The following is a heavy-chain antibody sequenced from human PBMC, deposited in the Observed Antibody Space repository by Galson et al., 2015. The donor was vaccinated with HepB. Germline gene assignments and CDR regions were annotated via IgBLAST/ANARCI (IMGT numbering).Heavy chain of an antibody. Sequence: SLRLSCAASGFTFSSYSMNWVRQAPGKGLEWVSSIWSSRHIYYVDSVKGRFTISRDNAKNSVDLQMNSLRVEDTAVYYCARALGDYGDYLGPDYYYSYMDVWGKGTTVTVSS. CDR3: ARALGDYGDYLGPDYYYSYMDV. CDR1: GFTFSSYS. D-gene: IGHD4-17*01. V-gene: IGHV3-21*01. CDR2: IWSSRHI. J-gene: IGHJ6*03.